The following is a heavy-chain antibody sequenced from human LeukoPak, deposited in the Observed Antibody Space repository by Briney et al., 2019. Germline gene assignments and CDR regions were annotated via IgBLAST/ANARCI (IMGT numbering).Heavy chain of an antibody. CDR3: ARNYYDCSGYSYYFDY. J-gene: IGHJ4*02. CDR1: GLTVSSNY. Sequence: GGSLRLSCAAFGLTVSSNYMSWVRPAPGKGLEWVSVIYSGDSTYYADSVKGRFTFSRDNSKNTVYLQMNSLRAEDTAVYYCARNYYDCSGYSYYFDYWGQGTLVTVSS. D-gene: IGHD3-22*01. V-gene: IGHV3-53*01. CDR2: IYSGDST.